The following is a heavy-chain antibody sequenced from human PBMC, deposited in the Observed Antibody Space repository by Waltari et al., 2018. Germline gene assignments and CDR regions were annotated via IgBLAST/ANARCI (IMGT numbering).Heavy chain of an antibody. J-gene: IGHJ4*02. D-gene: IGHD1-1*01. Sequence: EVQLLESGGDLVQPGESLRLSCAASGFTFGSYAMSWVRQAPGRGLEGVSTINGGGSTTFYAGSVKGRFTVSRDNSKNTLYLQINSLRVDDTAVYYCARDSWNNIWHRDYWGQGTLVTVSS. V-gene: IGHV3-23*01. CDR1: GFTFGSYA. CDR3: ARDSWNNIWHRDY. CDR2: INGGGSTT.